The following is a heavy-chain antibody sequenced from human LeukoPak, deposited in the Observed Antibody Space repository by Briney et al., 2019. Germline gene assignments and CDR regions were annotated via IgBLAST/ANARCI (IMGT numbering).Heavy chain of an antibody. CDR1: GFTFDNSA. D-gene: IGHD3-3*01. V-gene: IGHV3-9*01. CDR3: AKQLLRSGALES. CDR2: IVANSGHI. Sequence: GESLRLSCAASGFTFDNSALHWVRQAPGKGLEWVSGIVANSGHIEYADCVKGRFTISRTKPKNSLYLQMSSLRAEDTALYYCAKQLLRSGALESWGQGTLVTVSS. J-gene: IGHJ4*02.